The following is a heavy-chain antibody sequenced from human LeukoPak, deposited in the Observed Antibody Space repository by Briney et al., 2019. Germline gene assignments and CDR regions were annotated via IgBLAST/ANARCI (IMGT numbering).Heavy chain of an antibody. V-gene: IGHV1-3*01. J-gene: IGHJ6*02. CDR3: ARDPGGSSGYYYSINYYYYYGMDV. D-gene: IGHD3-22*01. CDR2: INAGNGNT. Sequence: ASVKVSCTASGYTFTSYAMHWVRQAPGQRLEWMGWINAGNGNTKYSQKFQGRVTITRDTSASTAYMELSSLRSEDTAVYYCARDPGGSSGYYYSINYYYYYGMDVWGQGTTVTVSS. CDR1: GYTFTSYA.